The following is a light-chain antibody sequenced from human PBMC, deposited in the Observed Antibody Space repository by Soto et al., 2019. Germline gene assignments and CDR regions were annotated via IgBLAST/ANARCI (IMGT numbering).Light chain of an antibody. CDR1: TSDVGAYNY. J-gene: IGLJ3*02. V-gene: IGLV2-14*01. Sequence: QSVLTQPPSVSAAPGQKVTISCTGTTSDVGAYNYVSWYRQHPGKAPKLMIYEVNNRPSGVSDRFSGSKSGNSASLTISGLQAEDEADYYCSSYTRSNTWVFGGGTKVTVL. CDR2: EVN. CDR3: SSYTRSNTWV.